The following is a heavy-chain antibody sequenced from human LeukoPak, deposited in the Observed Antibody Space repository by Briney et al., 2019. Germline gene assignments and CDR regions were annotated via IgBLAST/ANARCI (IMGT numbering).Heavy chain of an antibody. CDR3: ARGGWPEAGDY. J-gene: IGHJ4*02. D-gene: IGHD6-19*01. Sequence: GGSLRLSCTVSGFTVSSNSMSWVRQAPGKGLEWVSFIYSGGNTHYSDSVKGRFTISRDNSKNTLYLQMNSLRADDTAVYYCARGGWPEAGDYWGQGTLVTVSS. CDR2: IYSGGNT. V-gene: IGHV3-53*01. CDR1: GFTVSSNS.